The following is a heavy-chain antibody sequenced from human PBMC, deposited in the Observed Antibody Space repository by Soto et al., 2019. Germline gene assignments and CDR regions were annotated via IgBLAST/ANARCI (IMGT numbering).Heavy chain of an antibody. CDR2: ISSSSSYI. CDR1: GFTFSSYS. J-gene: IGHJ3*02. D-gene: IGHD3-3*01. V-gene: IGHV3-21*01. Sequence: GGSLRLSCAASGFTFSSYSMNWVRQAPGKGLEWVSSISSSSSYIYYADSVKGRFTISRDNAKNSLYLQMNSLRAEDTAVYYCARAHFNYDFWSGYQTDAFDIWGQGTMVTVSS. CDR3: ARAHFNYDFWSGYQTDAFDI.